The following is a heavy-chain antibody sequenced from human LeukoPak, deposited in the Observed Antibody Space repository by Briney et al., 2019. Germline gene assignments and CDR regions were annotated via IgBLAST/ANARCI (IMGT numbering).Heavy chain of an antibody. J-gene: IGHJ4*02. Sequence: SVKVSCKASGGTFSSYAISWVRQAPGQGLEWMGGIIPIFGTANYAQKFQGRVTITADESTSTAYMELSSLRSEDTAVYYCAREWFSSWYGSSYYFDYWGQGTLVTVSS. CDR1: GGTFSSYA. V-gene: IGHV1-69*13. D-gene: IGHD6-13*01. CDR2: IIPIFGTA. CDR3: AREWFSSWYGSSYYFDY.